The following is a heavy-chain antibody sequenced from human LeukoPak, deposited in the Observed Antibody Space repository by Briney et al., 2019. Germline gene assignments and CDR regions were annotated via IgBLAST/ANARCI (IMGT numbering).Heavy chain of an antibody. J-gene: IGHJ3*02. CDR3: AKNMFWGSFAYDN. CDR2: ISGSGGST. D-gene: IGHD3-16*01. Sequence: SGGSLRLSCAASGFTFSSYAMSWVRQAPGKGLEWVSAISGSGGSTYYADSVKGRFTISRDNSKNTLYLQMNSLRAEDTAVYYCAKNMFWGSFAYDNWGQGTMVIVSS. V-gene: IGHV3-23*01. CDR1: GFTFSSYA.